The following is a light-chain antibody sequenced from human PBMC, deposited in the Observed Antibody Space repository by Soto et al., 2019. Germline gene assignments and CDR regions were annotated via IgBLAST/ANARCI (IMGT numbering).Light chain of an antibody. CDR3: QSYDISLSGFHV. CDR1: ISNIGAGYD. V-gene: IGLV1-40*01. CDR2: GNS. J-gene: IGLJ1*01. Sequence: QSALTQPPSVSGAPGQRVTISCTGSISNIGAGYDVHWYQQLPGTVPKVLIYGNSNRPSGVPDRFSGSKSGTSASLAITGLQAEDEADYYCQSYDISLSGFHVFGTGTRSPS.